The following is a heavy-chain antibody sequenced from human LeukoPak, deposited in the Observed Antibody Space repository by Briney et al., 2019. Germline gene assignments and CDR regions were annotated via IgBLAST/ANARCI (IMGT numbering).Heavy chain of an antibody. CDR1: GVSISFKTDV. Sequence: SQTLSLTCAISGVSISFKTDVWNWIRQSPSRGLEWLGRAYYRSKWLYDYAVSVKSRLTITPDTPKNQFSLHLKSVTPEDTAVYYCVRDANWGLDALDIWGQGIMVTVSS. J-gene: IGHJ3*02. V-gene: IGHV6-1*01. CDR2: AYYRSKWLY. CDR3: VRDANWGLDALDI. D-gene: IGHD7-27*01.